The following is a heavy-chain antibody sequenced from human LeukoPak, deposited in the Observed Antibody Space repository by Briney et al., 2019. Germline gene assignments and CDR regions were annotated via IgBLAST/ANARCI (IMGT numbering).Heavy chain of an antibody. CDR3: AKDWGRWLQMGGQFDY. J-gene: IGHJ4*02. V-gene: IGHV3-23*01. CDR1: GFTFSSYA. Sequence: PGGSLRLSCAASGFTFSSYAMSWVRQAPGKGLEWVSAISGSGGSTYYADSVKGRFTISRDNSKNTLYLQMNGLRAEDTAVYYCAKDWGRWLQMGGQFDYWGQGTLVTVSS. CDR2: ISGSGGST. D-gene: IGHD5-24*01.